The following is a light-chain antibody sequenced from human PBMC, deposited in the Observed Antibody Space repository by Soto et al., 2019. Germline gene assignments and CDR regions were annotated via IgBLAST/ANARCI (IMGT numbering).Light chain of an antibody. CDR1: QSISRN. CDR2: AAS. Sequence: DIQMTQSPSSLSASVGDRVTITCRASQSISRNLNWYQHKPGKAPKLLIYAASSLQNGVPSRFSGGGSGTEFTLSINSLQHEDFGTYYCQQSYTTASISFGEGTRLEIK. CDR3: QQSYTTASIS. V-gene: IGKV1-39*01. J-gene: IGKJ5*01.